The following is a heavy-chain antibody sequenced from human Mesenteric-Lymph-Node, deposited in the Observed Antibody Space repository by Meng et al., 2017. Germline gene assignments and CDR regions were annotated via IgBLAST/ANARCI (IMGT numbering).Heavy chain of an antibody. J-gene: IGHJ3*02. V-gene: IGHV4-38-2*01. Sequence: SETLSLTCAVSGYSISSGYYWGWIRQPPGKGLEWIGSIYHSGSTYYNPSLKSRVTISVDTSKNQFSLKLSSVTAADTAVYYCARKRGHRGSDAFDIWGQGTMVTVSS. CDR1: GYSISSGYY. CDR3: ARKRGHRGSDAFDI. CDR2: IYHSGST. D-gene: IGHD2-21*01.